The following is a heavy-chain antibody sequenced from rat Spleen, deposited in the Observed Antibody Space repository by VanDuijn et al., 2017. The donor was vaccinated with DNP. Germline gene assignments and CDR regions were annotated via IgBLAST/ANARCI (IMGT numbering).Heavy chain of an antibody. CDR2: ITNSGGST. CDR3: ATHRLRVFHY. V-gene: IGHV5S13*01. J-gene: IGHJ2*01. D-gene: IGHD1-7*01. Sequence: EVQLVESGGGLVQPGRSLKLSCAASGFTFSNYGMAWVRQAPTKGLEWVASITNSGGSTYYRDSVQGRFIISRDNAKATLNLQMDSLRSEDTATYYCATHRLRVFHYWGQGVMVTVSS. CDR1: GFTFSNYG.